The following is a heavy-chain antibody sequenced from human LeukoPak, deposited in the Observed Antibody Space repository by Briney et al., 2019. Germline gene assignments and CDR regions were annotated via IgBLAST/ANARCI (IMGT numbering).Heavy chain of an antibody. D-gene: IGHD6-6*01. CDR2: ISWNSGSI. CDR1: GFTFDDYA. Sequence: PGGSLRLSCAASGFTFDDYAMHWVRQAPGKGLEWVSGISWNSGSIGYADSVKGRFTISRDNAKNSLYLQMNSLRAEDTALYYCAKAYSSSSGTNYFDYWGQGTLVTVSS. J-gene: IGHJ4*02. V-gene: IGHV3-9*01. CDR3: AKAYSSSSGTNYFDY.